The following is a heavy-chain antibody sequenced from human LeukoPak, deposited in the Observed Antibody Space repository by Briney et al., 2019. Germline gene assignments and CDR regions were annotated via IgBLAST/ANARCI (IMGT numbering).Heavy chain of an antibody. CDR1: GFSFDNYV. D-gene: IGHD6-13*01. V-gene: IGHV3-23*01. CDR2: ISRSGDTT. Sequence: GGSLRLSCAASGFSFDNYVMTWVRQAPGKGLEWISAISRSGDTTYYADSVKGRFTISRDNSENTLYLQMNSLRAEDTAVYYCCTSPSFGSSWYQFNYWGQGALVSVSS. CDR3: CTSPSFGSSWYQFNY. J-gene: IGHJ4*02.